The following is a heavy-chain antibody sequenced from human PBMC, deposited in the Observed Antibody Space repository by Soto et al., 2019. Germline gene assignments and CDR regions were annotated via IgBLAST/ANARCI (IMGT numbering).Heavy chain of an antibody. CDR3: VRGRVTAFDI. J-gene: IGHJ3*02. Sequence: RSDVAWNWIRQSPWRGLEWLGRTYYRSQWNSHYAVSVQSRISIDPDTSKNHFSLQLNSVTPEDTAVYYCVRGRVTAFDIWAQGTMVTVSS. CDR2: TYYRSQWNS. D-gene: IGHD2-21*02. CDR1: RSDVA. V-gene: IGHV6-1*01.